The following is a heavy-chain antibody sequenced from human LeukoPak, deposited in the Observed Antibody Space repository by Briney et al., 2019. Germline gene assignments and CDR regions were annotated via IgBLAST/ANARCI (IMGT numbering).Heavy chain of an antibody. CDR3: AREFDEGMVRGFDP. CDR1: GYTFTGYY. V-gene: IGHV1-2*06. Sequence: GASVKVSCKASGYTFTGYYMHWVRQAPGQGLEWMGRINPNSGGTNYAQKFQGRVTMTRDTSISTAYMELSRLRSDDTAVYDCAREFDEGMVRGFDPWRQGTLVTVSS. D-gene: IGHD3-10*01. J-gene: IGHJ5*02. CDR2: INPNSGGT.